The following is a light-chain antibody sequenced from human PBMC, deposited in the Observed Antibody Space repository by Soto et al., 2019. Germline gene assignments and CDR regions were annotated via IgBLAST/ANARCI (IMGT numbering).Light chain of an antibody. V-gene: IGKV3-20*01. CDR2: GAS. J-gene: IGKJ4*01. CDR3: QHYNNLPLS. CDR1: QPVSSSY. Sequence: EIVLTQSPGILSLSPGERATLSCRASQPVSSSYLAWYQQKPGQAPRLLIYGASTRATGIPDRFSGSGSGTDFTLTISSLQSEDFAVYHCQHYNNLPLSFGGGSKVEI.